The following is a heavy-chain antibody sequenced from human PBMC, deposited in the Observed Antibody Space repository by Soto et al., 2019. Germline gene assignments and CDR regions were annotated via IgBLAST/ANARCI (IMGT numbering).Heavy chain of an antibody. CDR2: ISDSGSTI. Sequence: HPGGSLRLSCAASGFTFSSYEMNWVRQAPGKGLEWVSYISDSGSTISYADSVKDRFTISRDNAKNSLYLQMNSLRAEDTAVYYCARDKPWDVQTFHYYGMDVWGQGTTVTVYS. J-gene: IGHJ6*02. CDR1: GFTFSSYE. D-gene: IGHD1-1*01. V-gene: IGHV3-48*03. CDR3: ARDKPWDVQTFHYYGMDV.